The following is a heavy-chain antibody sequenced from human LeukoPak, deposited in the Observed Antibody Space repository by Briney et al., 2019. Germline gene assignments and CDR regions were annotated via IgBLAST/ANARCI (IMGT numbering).Heavy chain of an antibody. D-gene: IGHD5-24*01. CDR2: IYYSGGT. Sequence: PSETLSLTCIVSGVSMRGYYLTWIRQPPGKGLEWIGYIYYSGGTNYNPSLESRVTMSVDTSKNEFSLNLNSVTAADTAVYYCARRAMAAEPQYLDYWGPGILVTVSS. J-gene: IGHJ4*02. V-gene: IGHV4-59*08. CDR3: ARRAMAAEPQYLDY. CDR1: GVSMRGYY.